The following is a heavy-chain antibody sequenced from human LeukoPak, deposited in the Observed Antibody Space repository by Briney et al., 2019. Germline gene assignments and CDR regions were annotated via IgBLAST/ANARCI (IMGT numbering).Heavy chain of an antibody. V-gene: IGHV3-11*04. D-gene: IGHD6-19*01. Sequence: GGSLRLSCAASGFTFSDYYMSWIRQAPGKGLEWDSYISSSGSTIYYADSVKGRFTISRDNAKNSPYLQMNSLRAEDTAVYYCARDCHSSGWPPNYYYYYYMDVWGKGTTVTVSS. CDR2: ISSSGSTI. CDR1: GFTFSDYY. J-gene: IGHJ6*03. CDR3: ARDCHSSGWPPNYYYYYYMDV.